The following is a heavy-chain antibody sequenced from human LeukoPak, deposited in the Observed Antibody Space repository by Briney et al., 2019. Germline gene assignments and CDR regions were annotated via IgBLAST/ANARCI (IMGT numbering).Heavy chain of an antibody. V-gene: IGHV4-39*01. CDR3: ASRYCSSNSCQRRSFDY. J-gene: IGHJ4*02. CDR2: IYYSGST. Sequence: PSETLSLTCTVSGGSISSSSYYWGWIRQPPGKGLEWIGSIYYSGSTYYNPSHKRRVPISVDTSKKHFSLKLGSVTPADTLVYYCASRYCSSNSCQRRSFDYWGQGTLVTVSS. CDR1: GGSISSSSYY. D-gene: IGHD2-2*01.